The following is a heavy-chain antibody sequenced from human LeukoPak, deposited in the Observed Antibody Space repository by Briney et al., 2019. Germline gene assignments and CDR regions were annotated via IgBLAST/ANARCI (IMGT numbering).Heavy chain of an antibody. CDR3: ARVRLLWFGELWGNDAFDI. J-gene: IGHJ3*02. CDR2: INPNSGGT. D-gene: IGHD3-10*01. CDR1: GYTFTGYY. V-gene: IGHV1-2*02. Sequence: ASVKVSCKASGYTFTGYYMHWVRQAPGQGLEWMGWINPNSGGTNYAQKFQGRVTITRNTSISTAYMELSSLRSEDTAVYYCARVRLLWFGELWGNDAFDIWGQGTMVTVSS.